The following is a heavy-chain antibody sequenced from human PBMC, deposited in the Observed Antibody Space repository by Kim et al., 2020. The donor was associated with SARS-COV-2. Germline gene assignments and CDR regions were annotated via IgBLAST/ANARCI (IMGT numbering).Heavy chain of an antibody. V-gene: IGHV1-3*01. CDR3: ARRFILPLPRLHLSEEWELFDAFDI. CDR1: GYTFTSYA. J-gene: IGHJ3*02. Sequence: ASVKVSCKASGYTFTSYAMHWVRQAPGQRLEWMGWINAGNGNTKYSQKFQGRVTITRDTSASTAYMELSSLRSEDTAVYYCARRFILPLPRLHLSEEWELFDAFDIWGQGTMVTVSS. CDR2: INAGNGNT. D-gene: IGHD1-26*01.